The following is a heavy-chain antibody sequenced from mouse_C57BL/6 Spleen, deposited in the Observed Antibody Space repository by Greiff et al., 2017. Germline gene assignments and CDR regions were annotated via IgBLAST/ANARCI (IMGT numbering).Heavy chain of an antibody. V-gene: IGHV3-6*01. D-gene: IGHD1-1*01. CDR2: ISYDGSN. CDR1: GYSITSGYY. CDR3: ARAVLLHFAY. Sequence: VQLQQSGPGLVKPSQSLFLTCSVTGYSITSGYYWNWIRQFPGNKLEWMGYISYDGSNNYNPSLKNRISITRDTSKNQFFLKLNSVTTEDTATYCCARAVLLHFAYWGQGTLVTVSA. J-gene: IGHJ3*01.